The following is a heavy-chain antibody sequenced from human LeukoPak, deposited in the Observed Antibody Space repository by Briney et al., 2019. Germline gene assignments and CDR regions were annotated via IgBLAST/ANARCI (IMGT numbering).Heavy chain of an antibody. Sequence: KPSETLSLTCTVSGGSISSYYWSWIRQPAGKGLEWIGRIYTSGSTNYNPSLKSRVTMSVDTSKNQFSLKLSSVTAADTAVYYCARVVRGNSRAYYYDRERGQGTVVIVSS. D-gene: IGHD3-22*01. V-gene: IGHV4-4*07. CDR2: IYTSGST. J-gene: IGHJ3*01. CDR1: GGSISSYY. CDR3: ARVVRGNSRAYYYDRE.